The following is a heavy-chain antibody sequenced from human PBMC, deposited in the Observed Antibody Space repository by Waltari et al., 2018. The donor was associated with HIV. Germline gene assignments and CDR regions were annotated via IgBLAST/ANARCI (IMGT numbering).Heavy chain of an antibody. D-gene: IGHD6-13*01. Sequence: EMQLLASGGGLVQPGGSLRLSCAASGSTFSSYAIHWVRQAPGKGLEWVAGISDSAGLTDYGDSVKGRFTISRENSKNTLYLQMSSLRVEDTAIYYCAKDEAGAGIPEVWFDPWGQGTLGTVSS. J-gene: IGHJ5*02. V-gene: IGHV3-23*01. CDR2: ISDSAGLT. CDR3: AKDEAGAGIPEVWFDP. CDR1: GSTFSSYA.